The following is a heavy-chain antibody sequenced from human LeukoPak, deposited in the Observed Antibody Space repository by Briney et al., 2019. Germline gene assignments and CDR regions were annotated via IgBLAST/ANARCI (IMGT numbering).Heavy chain of an antibody. V-gene: IGHV3-21*01. D-gene: IGHD2-21*02. J-gene: IGHJ4*02. CDR1: GVTFSSYM. CDR3: ARGMAVTDFDY. Sequence: GGSLRLSCAASGVTFSSYMMNWGRQAPGEGLEWGSSISSSRSYIYCADSVKCRFTIYRDNAKNSLYLHMKSPRAEDTAVYYCARGMAVTDFDYWGQGTLVTVSS. CDR2: ISSSRSYI.